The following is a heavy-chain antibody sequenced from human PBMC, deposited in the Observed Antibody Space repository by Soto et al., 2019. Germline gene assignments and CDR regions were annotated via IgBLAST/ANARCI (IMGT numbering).Heavy chain of an antibody. CDR3: ARGGYDTGRNPHFAFDY. J-gene: IGHJ4*02. V-gene: IGHV3-53*01. Sequence: EVQLVESGGGLIQPGGSLRLSCAASGFTVSSNYMSWVRQAPGKGLEWVSVIYSGGSTYYADSVKGRFTISRDNSKNTLYLQMNSLRAEDTAVYYCARGGYDTGRNPHFAFDYWGQGTLVTVSS. CDR2: IYSGGST. D-gene: IGHD2-2*01. CDR1: GFTVSSNY.